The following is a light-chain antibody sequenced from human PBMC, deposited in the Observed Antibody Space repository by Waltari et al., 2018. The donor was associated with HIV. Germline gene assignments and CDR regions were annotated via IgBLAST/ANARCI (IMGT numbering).Light chain of an antibody. CDR3: AAWDDSLNGQVV. Sequence: QSVLTQQPSASGTPGQRVTISCSGSSSNLGTNTVSWYQQVPGTSPKLLIYNNNQRPSGVPDRFSGSKSGTSASLAITGLQSEDEADYHCAAWDDSLNGQVVFGGGTKLTVL. J-gene: IGLJ3*02. V-gene: IGLV1-44*01. CDR1: SSNLGTNT. CDR2: NNN.